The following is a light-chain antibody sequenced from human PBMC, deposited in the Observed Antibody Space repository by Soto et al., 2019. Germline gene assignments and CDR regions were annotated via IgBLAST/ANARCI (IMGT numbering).Light chain of an antibody. Sequence: QSVLTQPASVSGSPGQSITISCTGTSSDVGSYNLVSWYQQHPGKAPKLMIYEGSKPPSGVSNRFSGSKSGNTASLTISGLQAEDEADYYCCSYAGSSTYGFGTGTKVTVL. CDR2: EGS. V-gene: IGLV2-23*01. J-gene: IGLJ1*01. CDR1: SSDVGSYNL. CDR3: CSYAGSSTYG.